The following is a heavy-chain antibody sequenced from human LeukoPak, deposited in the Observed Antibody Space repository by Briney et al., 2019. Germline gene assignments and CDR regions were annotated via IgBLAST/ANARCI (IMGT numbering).Heavy chain of an antibody. CDR3: ARTVTIFGVVIFYYYMDG. Sequence: PSETLSLTCAVYGGSFSGYYWSWIRQPPGKGLEWIGEINHSGSTNYNPSLKSRVTISVDTSKNQFSLKLSSVTAADTAVYYCARTVTIFGVVIFYYYMDGWDKGTTVTVSS. J-gene: IGHJ6*03. CDR2: INHSGST. CDR1: GGSFSGYY. V-gene: IGHV4-34*01. D-gene: IGHD3-3*01.